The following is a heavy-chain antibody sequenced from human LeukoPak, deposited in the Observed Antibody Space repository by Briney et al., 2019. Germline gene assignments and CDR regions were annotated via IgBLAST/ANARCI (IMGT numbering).Heavy chain of an antibody. J-gene: IGHJ6*04. V-gene: IGHV1-18*01. Sequence: GGSVNLSCKASGYTFSKYGISWVRQAPGQGREWMGWISAYNGNTNHAQKLQGRITMTTDTSTHTAYMELRCLIADDTALYYCASHHQYNITSSTAVWGKGTTVTVPS. D-gene: IGHD3-9*01. CDR2: ISAYNGNT. CDR1: GYTFSKYG. CDR3: ASHHQYNITSSTAV.